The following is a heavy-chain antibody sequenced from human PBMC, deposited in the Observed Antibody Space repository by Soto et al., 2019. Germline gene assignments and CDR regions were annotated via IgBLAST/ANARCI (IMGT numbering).Heavy chain of an antibody. Sequence: QVQLVESGGGVVQPGRSLRLSCVASGFTFSSYAMHWVRQAPGKGLEWVAVISYDGSNKYYADSVKGRFTISRDNSKNTLYLQMNSLRAEDTAVYYCARAARSNFDYWGQGTLVTVSS. CDR3: ARAARSNFDY. CDR1: GFTFSSYA. V-gene: IGHV3-30-3*01. J-gene: IGHJ4*02. CDR2: ISYDGSNK.